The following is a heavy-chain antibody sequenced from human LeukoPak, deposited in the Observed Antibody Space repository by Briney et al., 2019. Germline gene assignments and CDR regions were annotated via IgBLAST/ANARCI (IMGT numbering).Heavy chain of an antibody. J-gene: IGHJ4*02. CDR1: GGSISSYY. Sequence: PSETLSLTCTVSGGSISSYYWSWIRQPPGKGLEWIGYIYYSGTTNYNPSLKSRVTIPVDTSKNQFSLKLSSVTAADTAVYYCARGGEATFDYWGQGTLVTVSS. CDR3: ARGGEATFDY. V-gene: IGHV4-59*12. D-gene: IGHD3-10*01. CDR2: IYYSGTT.